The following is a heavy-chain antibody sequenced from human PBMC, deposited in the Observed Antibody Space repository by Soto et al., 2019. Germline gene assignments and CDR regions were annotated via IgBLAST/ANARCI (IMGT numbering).Heavy chain of an antibody. CDR3: ALDIPYTSRSGNRSDP. CDR2: IIPVFGTV. CDR1: GGTFSNYA. J-gene: IGHJ5*02. D-gene: IGHD6-13*01. Sequence: QVRLVQSGAEVKKPGSSVKVSCKASGGTFSNYAITWLRLAPGQGLEWLGGIIPVFGTVNYAHKFQGRVTITADESTSTAYMELNRLRSEDTAVYDCALDIPYTSRSGNRSDPWGQGTLVIVS. V-gene: IGHV1-69*01.